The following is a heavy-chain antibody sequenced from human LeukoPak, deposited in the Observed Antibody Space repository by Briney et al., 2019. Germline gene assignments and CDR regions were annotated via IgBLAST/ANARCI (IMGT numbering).Heavy chain of an antibody. CDR1: GGSISSSSYY. Sequence: SETLSLTCTVSGGSISSSSYYWGWIRQPPEKGLEWSGSIYYSGITYYNPSLKSRVTISVDTSKNQFSLKLSSVTAADTAVYYCASSANSGSYYDPFDYWGQGTLVTVSS. J-gene: IGHJ4*02. CDR2: IYYSGIT. D-gene: IGHD1-26*01. V-gene: IGHV4-39*01. CDR3: ASSANSGSYYDPFDY.